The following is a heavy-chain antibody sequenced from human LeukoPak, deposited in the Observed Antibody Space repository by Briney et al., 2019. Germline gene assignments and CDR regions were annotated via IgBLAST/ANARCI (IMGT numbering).Heavy chain of an antibody. D-gene: IGHD5-12*01. CDR2: IYPGASDT. CDR3: ARRDSGFEFFDY. J-gene: IGHJ4*02. Sequence: RPGESLKISCKGSGYSFTNYWSGCVRPIPGKGLEWMGIIYPGASDTSYSPSFQGKVTISADKSNSTAYQRWSSLKASDTAMYYCARRDSGFEFFDYWGQRTLVTVSS. V-gene: IGHV5-51*01. CDR1: GYSFTNYW.